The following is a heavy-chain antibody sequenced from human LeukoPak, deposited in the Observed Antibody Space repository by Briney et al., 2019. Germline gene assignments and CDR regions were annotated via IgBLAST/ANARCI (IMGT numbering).Heavy chain of an antibody. CDR3: ARWGNDYSQFDS. CDR2: VSGSGDNT. V-gene: IGHV3-23*01. D-gene: IGHD4-11*01. J-gene: IGHJ4*02. CDR1: GFTFNNYA. Sequence: GGSLRLSCAASGFTFNNYALTWVRQAPGKGLEWVSVVSGSGDNTNYADSVKGRFTISRDNSKNTLFLQMNSLRTEDTAVYFCARWGNDYSQFDSWGQGTLVTVS.